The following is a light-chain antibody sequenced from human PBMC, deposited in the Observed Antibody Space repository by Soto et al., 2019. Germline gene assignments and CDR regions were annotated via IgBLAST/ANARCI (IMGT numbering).Light chain of an antibody. CDR3: QRYGSSPTPIT. V-gene: IGKV3-20*01. Sequence: EIVLTQSPATLSLSPGERATLSCRASQTVSSSYLAWYQQKPGQAPRLLIYGASSRATGIPDRFSGSGSGKDFTLTISRLEPEDFAVYYCQRYGSSPTPITCGQGTRREIK. J-gene: IGKJ5*01. CDR1: QTVSSSY. CDR2: GAS.